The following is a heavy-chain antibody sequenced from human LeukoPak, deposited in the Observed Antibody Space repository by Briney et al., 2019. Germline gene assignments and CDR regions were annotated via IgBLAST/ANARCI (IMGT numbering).Heavy chain of an antibody. V-gene: IGHV1-69*13. CDR3: AREKSYYDILTGYYPYYFDY. J-gene: IGHJ4*02. D-gene: IGHD3-9*01. CDR1: GGTFSSYA. Sequence: ASVKVSCKASGGTFSSYAISWVRQAPGQGLEWMGGIIPIFGTANYAQKFQGRVTITADESTSTAYMELNSLRAEDTAVYYCAREKSYYDILTGYYPYYFDYWGQGTLVTVSS. CDR2: IIPIFGTA.